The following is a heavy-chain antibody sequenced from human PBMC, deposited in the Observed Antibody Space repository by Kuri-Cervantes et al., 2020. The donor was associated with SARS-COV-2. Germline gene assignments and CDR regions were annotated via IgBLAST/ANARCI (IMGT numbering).Heavy chain of an antibody. CDR1: GGSISSGSYY. J-gene: IGHJ4*02. V-gene: IGHV4-61*09. D-gene: IGHD2-2*01. CDR2: IYTSGST. CDR3: AKGVVNFDY. Sequence: SETLSLTCTVSGGSISSGSYYWSWIRQPAGKGLEWIGYIYTSGSTNYNPSLKSRVTMSVDTSKNQFSLKLSSVTAADTAVHYCAKGVVNFDYWGQGTLVTVSS.